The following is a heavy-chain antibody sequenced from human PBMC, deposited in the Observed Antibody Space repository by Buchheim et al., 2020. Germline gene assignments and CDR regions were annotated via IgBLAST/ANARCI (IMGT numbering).Heavy chain of an antibody. CDR2: ISGSGTST. Sequence: EVQLLESGGGLVQPGGSLRLSCAASGITFSSYGMSWVRQAPGKGLEWVSGISGSGTSTYYADSVKGRFTISRDNSKNTLYLQMNSLRGDDTAVYYCAKDGGATYNWFDPWGQGTL. CDR3: AKDGGATYNWFDP. J-gene: IGHJ5*02. CDR1: GITFSSYG. V-gene: IGHV3-23*01. D-gene: IGHD1-26*01.